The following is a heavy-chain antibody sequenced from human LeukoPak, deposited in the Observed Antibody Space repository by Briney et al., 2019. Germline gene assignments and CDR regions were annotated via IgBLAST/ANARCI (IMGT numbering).Heavy chain of an antibody. CDR2: IYYSGNT. V-gene: IGHV4-59*01. Sequence: SETLSLTCTVSGGSISSYYWSWIRQPPGKGREWIGYIYYSGNTNYNPSLQSRVTISVDTSKNQCSLKLSSVTAADTAVYYCARADTASDAFDIWGQGTMVTVSS. CDR3: ARADTASDAFDI. D-gene: IGHD5-18*01. CDR1: GGSISSYY. J-gene: IGHJ3*02.